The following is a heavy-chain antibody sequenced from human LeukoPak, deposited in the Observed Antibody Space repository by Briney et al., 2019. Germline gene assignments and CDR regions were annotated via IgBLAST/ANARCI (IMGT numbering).Heavy chain of an antibody. D-gene: IGHD3-10*01. CDR2: INTNAGNP. J-gene: IGHJ4*02. V-gene: IGHV7-4-1*02. Sequence: ASVKVSCKASGGTFSSYAISWVRQAPGQGLEWMGWINTNAGNPTYAQGFTGRFVFSLDTSVSTAYLQISSLKAEDTAVYYCARQRNQQNYGSGVDGYWGQGTLVTVSS. CDR1: GGTFSSYA. CDR3: ARQRNQQNYGSGVDGY.